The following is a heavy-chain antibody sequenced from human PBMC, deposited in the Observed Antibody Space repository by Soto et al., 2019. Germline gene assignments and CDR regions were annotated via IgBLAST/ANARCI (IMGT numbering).Heavy chain of an antibody. V-gene: IGHV1-18*01. D-gene: IGHD1-1*01. CDR3: ARGRYGDY. CDR2: ISAHNGNT. CDR1: VYAFTTYV. Sequence: QVHLVQSGAEVKKPGASVKVSCQASVYAFTTYVITWVRQAPGQGLEWMGWISAHNGNTNYAQKLQGRVTVTRDTSTSTAYMERRSLRSDDTAVYYCARGRYGDYWGQGALVTVSS. J-gene: IGHJ4*02.